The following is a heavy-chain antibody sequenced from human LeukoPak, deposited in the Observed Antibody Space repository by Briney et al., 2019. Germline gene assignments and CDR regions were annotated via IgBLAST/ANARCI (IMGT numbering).Heavy chain of an antibody. CDR2: INEDGSTT. D-gene: IGHD5-18*01. CDR3: ARERGYSYGYCDY. Sequence: PGGSLRLSCAASGFTFSSNWMHWVRQAPGKGLVWVSRINEDGSTTNYADSVKGRFTISRDNSKNTLYLQMNSLRAEDTAVYYCARERGYSYGYCDYWGQGTLVTVSS. CDR1: GFTFSSNW. J-gene: IGHJ4*02. V-gene: IGHV3-74*01.